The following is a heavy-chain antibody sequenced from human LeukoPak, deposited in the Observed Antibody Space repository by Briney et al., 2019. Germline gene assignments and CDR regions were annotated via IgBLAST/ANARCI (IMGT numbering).Heavy chain of an antibody. J-gene: IGHJ6*03. CDR2: MNPNSGNT. V-gene: IGHV1-8*01. CDR1: GYTFTSYD. Sequence: ASVKVSCKASGYTFTSYDINWVRQATGQGLEWMGWMNPNSGNTGYAQKFQGRVTMTRNTSISTAYMELSRLRSDDTAVYYCARRPGSGGYYYYYMDVWGKGTTVTVSS. D-gene: IGHD3-10*01. CDR3: ARRPGSGGYYYYYMDV.